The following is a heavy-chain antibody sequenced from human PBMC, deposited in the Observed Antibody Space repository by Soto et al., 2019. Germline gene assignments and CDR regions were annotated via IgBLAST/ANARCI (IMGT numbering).Heavy chain of an antibody. D-gene: IGHD1-7*01. CDR1: GGSISSGNYY. J-gene: IGHJ4*02. V-gene: IGHV4-30-4*01. CDR2: ISYSGGT. CDR3: ATMGTPATGLYYFDY. Sequence: QVQLQESGPGLVKPSQTLSLTCTVSGGSISSGNYYWSWIRQPPGKGLEWIGFISYSGGTYYNASLKSRVTISVDTYKNQFSLNLSFVTAADTAVYYCATMGTPATGLYYFDYWGQGTLVTVSS.